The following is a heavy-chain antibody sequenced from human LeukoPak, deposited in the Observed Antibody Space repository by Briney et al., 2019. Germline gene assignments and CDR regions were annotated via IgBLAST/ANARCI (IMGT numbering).Heavy chain of an antibody. V-gene: IGHV3-48*01. D-gene: IGHD6-19*01. CDR1: GFTFTSYT. CDR3: ARDGAAXAGTTGLFDY. CDR2: XXTGXSXI. J-gene: IGHJ4*02. Sequence: GGSLXLSXAASGFTFTSYTXXXXXQAPGKGXXXXXXXXTGXSXIYYXDSVKXRXXXXXDNVKNSLYLQMNSLRAEXXXVYYCARDGAAXAGTTGLFDYWGQGTLVTVSS.